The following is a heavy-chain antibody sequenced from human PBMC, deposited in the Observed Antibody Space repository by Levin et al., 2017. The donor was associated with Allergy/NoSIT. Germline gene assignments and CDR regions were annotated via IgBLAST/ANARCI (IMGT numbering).Heavy chain of an antibody. J-gene: IGHJ4*02. CDR3: ARVVDYYGSGSYLGFHFDY. CDR1: GFTFSSYW. V-gene: IGHV3-7*01. Sequence: LSLTCAASGFTFSSYWMSWVRQAPGKGLEWVANIKQDGGEKYYVDSVKGRFTISRDNAKNSLYLQMNSLRAEDTAVYYCARVVDYYGSGSYLGFHFDYWGQGTLVTVSS. CDR2: IKQDGGEK. D-gene: IGHD3-10*01.